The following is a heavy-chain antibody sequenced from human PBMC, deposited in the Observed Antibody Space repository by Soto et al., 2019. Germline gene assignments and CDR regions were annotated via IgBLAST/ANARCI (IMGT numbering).Heavy chain of an antibody. CDR1: GFTFSSYG. CDR2: ISYDGSNK. D-gene: IGHD6-13*01. V-gene: IGHV3-30*18. CDR3: AKSIAGIAAAGTDY. Sequence: QVQLVESGGGVVQPGRSLRLSCAASGFTFSSYGMHWVRQAPGKGLEWVAVISYDGSNKYYADSVKGRFTISRDNSKNTLYLQMNSLRAEDTAVYYCAKSIAGIAAAGTDYWGQGTLVTVSS. J-gene: IGHJ4*02.